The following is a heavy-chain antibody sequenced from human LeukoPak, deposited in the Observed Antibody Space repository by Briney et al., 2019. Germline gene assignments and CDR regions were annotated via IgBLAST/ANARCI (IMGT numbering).Heavy chain of an antibody. D-gene: IGHD5-12*01. CDR1: GYTFISDD. V-gene: IGHV1-8*01. CDR3: ATTLRNKPP. J-gene: IGHJ4*02. Sequence: ASVKVSCKASGYTFISDDINWVRQATGQGLEWVGYMNPNSGITGYAQKFQGRVTMTWNTAISIAYMELSSLTSEDTAVYYCATTLRNKPPWGQGTLVTVSS. CDR2: MNPNSGIT.